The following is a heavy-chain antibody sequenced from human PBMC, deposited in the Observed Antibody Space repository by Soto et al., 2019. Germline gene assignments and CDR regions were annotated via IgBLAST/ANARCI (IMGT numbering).Heavy chain of an antibody. CDR3: ARARWYDAFDV. V-gene: IGHV4-38-2*01. CDR2: IFHGGNT. J-gene: IGHJ3*01. D-gene: IGHD2-15*01. CDR1: GFFISSGNY. Sequence: SETLSLTCAASGFFISSGNYWGWIRKPPGKGLEWIGSIFHGGNTYYNPSLKSRVTISVDMSKNQFSLKLNSVTAADTAVYYCARARWYDAFDVWGQGTVVTVSS.